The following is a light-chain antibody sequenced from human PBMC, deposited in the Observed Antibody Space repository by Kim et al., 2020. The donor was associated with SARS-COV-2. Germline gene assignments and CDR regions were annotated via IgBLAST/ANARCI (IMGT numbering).Light chain of an antibody. CDR1: QSVSRGY. J-gene: IGKJ1*01. V-gene: IGKV3-20*01. CDR3: QQYDSSPRT. CDR2: DAA. Sequence: SPGERAPHSCRASQSVSRGYLAWYQQKPGQSPRRLIYDAASRATGIPDRFSGSGSGTDFTLTISRLEPEDFAVYYCQQYDSSPRTFGQGTKVDIK.